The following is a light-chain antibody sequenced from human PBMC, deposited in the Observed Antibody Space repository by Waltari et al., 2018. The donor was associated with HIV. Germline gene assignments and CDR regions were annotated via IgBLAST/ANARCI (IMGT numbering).Light chain of an antibody. CDR1: ARDIAIYTS. Sequence: QSALTQPASVSGSPGQSLTISCIGTARDIAIYTSISCYHPPPDPAPRLVIFAANRRPSGIPCRVSGSKSGKTASLTIAGLQADDEGVYYCSSYARGGSLLFGGGTTVTVL. V-gene: IGLV2-18*02. CDR2: AAN. J-gene: IGLJ3*02. CDR3: SSYARGGSLL.